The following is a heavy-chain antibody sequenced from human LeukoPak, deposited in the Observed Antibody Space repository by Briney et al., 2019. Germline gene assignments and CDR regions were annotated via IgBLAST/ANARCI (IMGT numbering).Heavy chain of an antibody. J-gene: IGHJ4*02. CDR1: GFTFSDYY. CDR3: ARRAGAGKLFDH. D-gene: IGHD1-26*01. CDR2: ISSGGSTI. V-gene: IGHV3-11*01. Sequence: GGSLRLSCAVSGFTFSDYYMSWIRQAPGKGPEWVSYISSGGSTISHADSVKGRFTISRDNAENSLYLQMNSLRAEDTAVYYCARRAGAGKLFDHWGQGNLVTVSS.